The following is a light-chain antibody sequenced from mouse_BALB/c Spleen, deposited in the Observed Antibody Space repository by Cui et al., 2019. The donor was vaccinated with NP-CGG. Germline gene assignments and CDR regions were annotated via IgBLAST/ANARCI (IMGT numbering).Light chain of an antibody. CDR1: TGAGTTNNY. CDR3: ALWYSNHWV. J-gene: IGLJ1*01. CDR2: GTN. Sequence: QAVVTQESALTTSPGETVTLTCRSSTGAGTTNNYANWVQEKPDHLFSGLIGGTNNRVPGVPARFSGSLIGDKAALTITGAQTEDEAIYFCALWYSNHWVFGGGTKLTVL. V-gene: IGLV1*01.